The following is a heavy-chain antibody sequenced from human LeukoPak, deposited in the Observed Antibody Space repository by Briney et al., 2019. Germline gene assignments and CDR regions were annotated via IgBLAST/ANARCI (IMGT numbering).Heavy chain of an antibody. CDR1: GGSISSGGYY. CDR2: IYHSGRT. D-gene: IGHD5-12*01. J-gene: IGHJ4*02. Sequence: SETLSLTCTVSGGSISSGGYYWSCIRQPPGTGLEWIGYIYHSGRTYYNPSLKSRVTISVDRSKNQFSLKLSSVTAADTAVYYCARASGYVYWGQGTLVTVSS. CDR3: ARASGYVY. V-gene: IGHV4-30-2*01.